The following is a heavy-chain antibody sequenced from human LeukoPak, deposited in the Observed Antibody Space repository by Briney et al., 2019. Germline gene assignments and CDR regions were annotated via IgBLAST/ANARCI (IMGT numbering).Heavy chain of an antibody. V-gene: IGHV3-21*01. CDR2: ISSSSSYI. CDR1: GFTFSSYS. CDR3: ARDGAVYDFWSGSYGGGDFDY. J-gene: IGHJ4*02. D-gene: IGHD3-3*01. Sequence: GGSLRLSCAASGFTFSSYSMNWVRQAPGKGLEWVSSISSSSSYIYYADSVKGRFTISRDNAKNSLYLQMNSLRAEDTAVYYCARDGAVYDFWSGSYGGGDFDYWGQGTLVTVSS.